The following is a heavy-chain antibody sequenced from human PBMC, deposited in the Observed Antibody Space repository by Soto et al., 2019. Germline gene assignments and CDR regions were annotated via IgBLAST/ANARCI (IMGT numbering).Heavy chain of an antibody. CDR2: IYHRGST. CDR3: ARDRYYGSESYSGFDY. Sequence: QVQLQESGPGLVKASGTLSLTCAVSGGSISSSNWWSWVRQPPGKGLEWIGEIYHRGSTNYNPSLKSHVTRSVDKSKNQFSLNLSAVTAADTAVYYCARDRYYGSESYSGFDYWGQGTLVTVSS. J-gene: IGHJ4*02. D-gene: IGHD3-10*01. CDR1: GGSISSSNW. V-gene: IGHV4-4*02.